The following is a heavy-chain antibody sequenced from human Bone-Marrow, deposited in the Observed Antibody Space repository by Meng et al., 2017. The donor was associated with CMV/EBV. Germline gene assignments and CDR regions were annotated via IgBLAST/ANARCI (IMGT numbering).Heavy chain of an antibody. CDR1: GGTFSSHA. V-gene: IGHV1-69*10. CDR2: IIPILGIA. J-gene: IGHJ4*02. D-gene: IGHD2-21*01. CDR3: ATSSYCGGDCYDY. Sequence: SVKVSCKPSGGTFSSHAISRVRQAPGQGLEWMGGIIPILGIANYAQKFQGRVTITADKSTSTAYMELRSLRSDDTAVYYCATSSYCGGDCYDYWGQGTLVTVSS.